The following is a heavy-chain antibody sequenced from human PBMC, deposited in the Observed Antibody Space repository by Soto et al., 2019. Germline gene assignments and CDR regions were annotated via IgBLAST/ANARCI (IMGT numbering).Heavy chain of an antibody. CDR3: TRLEYDVDV. CDR1: GFLLNVSA. J-gene: IGHJ6*02. Sequence: GESLRLSCEASGFLLNVSAVHWVRQASGKGLEWVGRIRNKANNYATAYAASVKGRFTVSRDDSKNTAYLQMNSLKTEDSAVYYRTRLEYDVDVWGQGTTVTVSS. CDR2: IRNKANNYAT. V-gene: IGHV3-73*01.